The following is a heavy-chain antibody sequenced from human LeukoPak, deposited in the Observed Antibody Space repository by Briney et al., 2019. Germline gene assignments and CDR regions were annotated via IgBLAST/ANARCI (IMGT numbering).Heavy chain of an antibody. CDR1: GGSISSYY. CDR2: IYYSGST. Sequence: SETLSLTCTVSGGSISSYYWSWIRQPPGKGLEWIGYIYYSGSTNYNPSLKSRVTISVDTSKNQFSLKLSSVTAADTAVYYYAGSDSSGYYLGPNPYYFDYWGQGTLVTVSS. J-gene: IGHJ4*02. V-gene: IGHV4-59*08. D-gene: IGHD3-22*01. CDR3: AGSDSSGYYLGPNPYYFDY.